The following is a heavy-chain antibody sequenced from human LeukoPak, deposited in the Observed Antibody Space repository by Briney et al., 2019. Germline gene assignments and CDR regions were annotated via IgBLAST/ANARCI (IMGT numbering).Heavy chain of an antibody. V-gene: IGHV3-21*01. D-gene: IGHD6-19*01. CDR2: ISSSTSYI. CDR1: GFTFSSYA. J-gene: IGHJ4*02. Sequence: KTGGSLRLSCAASGFTFSSYAMSWVRQAPGKGLEWVSSISSSTSYIYYADSVKGRFTISRDNAKNSLYLQMNSLRAEDTAVYYCARGSGWTLGGLGYWGQGTLVTVSS. CDR3: ARGSGWTLGGLGY.